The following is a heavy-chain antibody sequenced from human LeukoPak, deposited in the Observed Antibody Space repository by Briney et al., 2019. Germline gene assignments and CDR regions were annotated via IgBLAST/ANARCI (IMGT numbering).Heavy chain of an antibody. V-gene: IGHV1-69*04. D-gene: IGHD5-12*01. J-gene: IGHJ5*02. CDR3: ARDGDIVATSWFDP. Sequence: SVKVSCKASGGTFSSYAISWARQAPGQGLEWMGRIIPILGIANYAQKFQGRVTITADKSTSTAYMELSSLRSEDTAVYYCARDGDIVATSWFDPWGQGTLVTVSS. CDR2: IIPILGIA. CDR1: GGTFSSYA.